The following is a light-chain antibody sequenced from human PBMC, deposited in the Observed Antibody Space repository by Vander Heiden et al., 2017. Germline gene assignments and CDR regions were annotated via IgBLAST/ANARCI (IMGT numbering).Light chain of an antibody. CDR1: SSDAGGHNY. CDR3: SSYTSSSTLV. CDR2: DVS. Sequence: QSALTQPASVSASPGQSITISCTGTSSDAGGHNYVSCYQQHPGKPPKLMIYDVSERPSGVSTRFSGSKSGNTASLTISGLQTGDEADYYCSSYTSSSTLVFGGGTKLTVL. V-gene: IGLV2-14*01. J-gene: IGLJ2*01.